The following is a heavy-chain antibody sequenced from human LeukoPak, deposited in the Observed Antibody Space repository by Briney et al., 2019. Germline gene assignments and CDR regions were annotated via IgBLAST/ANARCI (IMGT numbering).Heavy chain of an antibody. J-gene: IGHJ4*02. D-gene: IGHD4-17*01. CDR2: INSAGSST. CDR1: GFTFSTYW. CDR3: ASQADSAYGDYN. V-gene: IGHV3-74*01. Sequence: GGSLRLSCAASGFTFSTYWMHWVRQAPRKGLVWVSRINSAGSSTSYADSEKGRFTISRDNVKNTLFLQMNSLRAEDTAVYYCASQADSAYGDYNWGQGTLVTVSS.